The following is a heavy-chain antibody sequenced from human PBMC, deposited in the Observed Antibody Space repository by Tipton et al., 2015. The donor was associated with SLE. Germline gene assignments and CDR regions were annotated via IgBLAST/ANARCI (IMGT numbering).Heavy chain of an antibody. V-gene: IGHV3-30-3*01. CDR1: GFAFSSYV. CDR3: ARDRIYDFWSTGGMDV. Sequence: SLRLSCAASGFAFSSYVMHWLRQAPGKGLEWVAVISYDGSNKYYADSVKGRFTISRDNSKNTLYLQMNSLRAEDTAVYYCARDRIYDFWSTGGMDVWGQGTTVTVSS. D-gene: IGHD3-3*01. CDR2: ISYDGSNK. J-gene: IGHJ6*02.